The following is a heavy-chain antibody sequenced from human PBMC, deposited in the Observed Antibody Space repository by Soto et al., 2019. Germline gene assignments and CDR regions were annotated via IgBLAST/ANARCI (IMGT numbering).Heavy chain of an antibody. Sequence: QVQLQQWGAGLLKPSETLSLTCAVYGGSFSGYYWSWIRQPPGKGLEWIGEINHSGSTNYNPSLKGRVTISVDTSKNQFSLTVSSVTAADTAVYYCARVKVVVAALIHFDCWGQGTLGTVSS. CDR1: GGSFSGYY. CDR2: INHSGST. CDR3: ARVKVVVAALIHFDC. D-gene: IGHD2-15*01. J-gene: IGHJ4*02. V-gene: IGHV4-34*01.